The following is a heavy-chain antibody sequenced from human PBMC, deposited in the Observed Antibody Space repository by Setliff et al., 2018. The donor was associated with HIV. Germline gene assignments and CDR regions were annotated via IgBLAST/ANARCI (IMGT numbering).Heavy chain of an antibody. CDR1: GGSFSGYY. CDR3: ARAEAGAFDI. J-gene: IGHJ3*02. CDR2: INHSGST. D-gene: IGHD6-19*01. Sequence: PSETLSLTCAVYGGSFSGYYWSWIRQPPGKGLEWIGEINHSGSTAYNPSLKSRVTVSVDTSKNQFSLKLRSVAAADTAVYFCARAEAGAFDIWGPGTMVTVSS. V-gene: IGHV4-34*01.